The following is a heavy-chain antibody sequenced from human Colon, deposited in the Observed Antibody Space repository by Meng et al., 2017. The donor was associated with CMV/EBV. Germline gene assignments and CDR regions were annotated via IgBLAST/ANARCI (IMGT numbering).Heavy chain of an antibody. Sequence: HGRLVQSGAERQKPGASVNGSCNASGSTCTGYFMYWVRQAPGQGLEWLGVINPITGGTNYAQKFQGRVTMTRDTSMNTAYMELSRLRSDDTAVYYCASLSGGDFDYWGQGTLVTVSS. J-gene: IGHJ4*02. CDR3: ASLSGGDFDY. CDR1: GSTCTGYF. CDR2: INPITGGT. D-gene: IGHD1-26*01. V-gene: IGHV1-2*02.